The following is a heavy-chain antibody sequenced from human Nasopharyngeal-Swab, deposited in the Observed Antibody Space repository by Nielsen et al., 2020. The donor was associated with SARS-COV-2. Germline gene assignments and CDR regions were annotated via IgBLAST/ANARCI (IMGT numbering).Heavy chain of an antibody. CDR3: ARDPSSSWLYDAFDI. CDR1: GFTFSSYA. CDR2: ISYDGSNK. J-gene: IGHJ3*02. D-gene: IGHD6-13*01. V-gene: IGHV3-30-3*01. Sequence: GESLKISCAASGFTFSSYAMHWVRQAPGKGLEWVAVISYDGSNKYYADSVKGRFTISRDNSKNTLYLQMNSLRAEDTAVHYCARDPSSSWLYDAFDIWGQGTMVTVSS.